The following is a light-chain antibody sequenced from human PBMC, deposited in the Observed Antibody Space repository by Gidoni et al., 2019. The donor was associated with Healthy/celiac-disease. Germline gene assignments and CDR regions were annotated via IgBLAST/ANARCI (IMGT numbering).Light chain of an antibody. CDR3: QQYNNWPRT. J-gene: IGKJ1*01. CDR1: QSVSSN. V-gene: IGKV3-15*01. Sequence: EIVMTQSPATLSVSPGERATLSCRASQSVSSNLAWYQQKPGQAPRLLIYGASTRATGIPARFSGSGSGTEFTLTISSLQSEDFAVYYWQQYNNWPRTFGQXTKVEIK. CDR2: GAS.